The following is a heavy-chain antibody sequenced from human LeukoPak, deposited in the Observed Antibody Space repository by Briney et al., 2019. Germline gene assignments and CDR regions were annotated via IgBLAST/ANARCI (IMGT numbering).Heavy chain of an antibody. Sequence: SETRSLTCTVSGGSISSSSYYWGWIRQPPGKGLEWIGSIYYSGSTYYNPSLKSRVTILVDTSRNQFSLKLSSVTAADTAVYYCAKRRTRGHYFDYWGQGTMVTVSS. J-gene: IGHJ4*02. CDR2: IYYSGST. V-gene: IGHV4-39*01. CDR1: GGSISSSSYY. D-gene: IGHD2-2*01. CDR3: AKRRTRGHYFDY.